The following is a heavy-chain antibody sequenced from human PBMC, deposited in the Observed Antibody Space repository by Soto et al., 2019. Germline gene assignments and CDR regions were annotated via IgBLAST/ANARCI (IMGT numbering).Heavy chain of an antibody. CDR2: TYYRANT. Sequence: QLQLQESGPGLVKPSETLSLTCSVSGGSIDSSNFYWGWIRQPPGEGLEWIGSTYYRANTYYHSSLKSRVPLSVETPKNQCSLKVTSVTAVDTAVYYCARHGAWAPLDGWGQGALVTVSS. CDR3: ARHGAWAPLDG. J-gene: IGHJ4*02. CDR1: GGSIDSSNFY. D-gene: IGHD3-16*01. V-gene: IGHV4-39*01.